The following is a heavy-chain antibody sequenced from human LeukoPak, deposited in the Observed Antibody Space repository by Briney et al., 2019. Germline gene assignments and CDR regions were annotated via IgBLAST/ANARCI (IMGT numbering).Heavy chain of an antibody. Sequence: ASVKVSCKASGGTFSSYAISWVRQAPGQGLEWMGWINPNSGGTNYAQKFQGRVTMTRDTSISTAYMELSRLRSDDTAVYYCARVDVVDAFDIWGQGTMVTVSS. J-gene: IGHJ3*02. CDR1: GGTFSSYA. V-gene: IGHV1-2*02. CDR3: ARVDVVDAFDI. D-gene: IGHD2-15*01. CDR2: INPNSGGT.